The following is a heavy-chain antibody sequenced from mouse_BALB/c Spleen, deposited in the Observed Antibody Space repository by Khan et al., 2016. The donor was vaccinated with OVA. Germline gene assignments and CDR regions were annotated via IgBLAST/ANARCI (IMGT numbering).Heavy chain of an antibody. CDR3: ARTARIKY. J-gene: IGHJ2*01. D-gene: IGHD1-2*01. CDR2: ISYSGST. Sequence: EVQLQESGPGLVKPSQSLSLTCTVTGYSITSGYGWNWIRQFPGNKLEWMGYISYSGSTNYNPPLKRRIPITRDTSKNQFFLQLNSVTTEDTATYYCARTARIKYWGQGTTLTVSS. CDR1: GYSITSGYG. V-gene: IGHV3-2*02.